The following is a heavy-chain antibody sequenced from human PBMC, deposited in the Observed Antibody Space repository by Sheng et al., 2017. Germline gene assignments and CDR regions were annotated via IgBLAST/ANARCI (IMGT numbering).Heavy chain of an antibody. J-gene: IGHJ4*02. CDR2: IDGDGSTT. CDR3: ARGQFGVFIISAGFGDY. CDR1: GFTSSRHW. Sequence: EVQLVESGGGSVHPGESLRLSCAASGFTSSRHWMQWVRQAPGKGLVWVSRIDGDGSTTTYADSVKGRFTIFRDNAKNTLYLQMNSLRAEDTAVYYCARGQFGVFIISAGFGDYWGQGTLVTVSS. D-gene: IGHD3-3*01. V-gene: IGHV3-74*03.